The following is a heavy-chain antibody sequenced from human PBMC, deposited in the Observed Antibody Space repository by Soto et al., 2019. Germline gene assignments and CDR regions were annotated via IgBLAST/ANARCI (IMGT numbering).Heavy chain of an antibody. D-gene: IGHD6-13*01. Sequence: SETLSLTCTVSGGSVSSYYWSWIRQPAGKGLEWIGRIYTSGSTNYNPSLKSRVTMSVDTSKNQFSLKLSSVTAADTAVYYCARYSSSWYPLHRTELKVLDYWGQGTLVTVSS. CDR1: GGSVSSYY. V-gene: IGHV4-4*07. CDR2: IYTSGST. J-gene: IGHJ4*02. CDR3: ARYSSSWYPLHRTELKVLDY.